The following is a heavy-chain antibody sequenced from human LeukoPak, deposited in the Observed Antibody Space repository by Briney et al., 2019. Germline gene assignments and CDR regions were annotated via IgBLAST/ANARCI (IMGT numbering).Heavy chain of an antibody. J-gene: IGHJ6*03. D-gene: IGHD6-19*01. CDR1: GFSFPIYW. CDR2: IYPGDSDT. V-gene: IGHV5-51*01. CDR3: ARRVGSKSSGYYMDV. Sequence: GESLKISYQGSGFSFPIYWIGWVRQMPGKGLEWMGNIYPGDSDTTYGPSFQGQVSISADRSISTAYLQWSSLKTSDSAIYYCARRVGSKSSGYYMDVWGNGTTVTVSS.